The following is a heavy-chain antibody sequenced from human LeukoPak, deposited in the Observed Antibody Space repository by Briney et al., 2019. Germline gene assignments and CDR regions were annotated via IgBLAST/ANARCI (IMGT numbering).Heavy chain of an antibody. J-gene: IGHJ4*02. CDR3: AKGEVATSN. V-gene: IGHV3-23*01. CDR2: VFSGNGRT. D-gene: IGHD5-24*01. CDR1: GFTFNNYA. Sequence: GGSLRLSCEASGFTFNNYAMGWVRQAPGKGLEWVSSVFSGNGRTYYADSVKGRFTISRDNSKNTLFLQMNSLRVEDSAIYYCAKGEVATSNWGQGTLVTVSS.